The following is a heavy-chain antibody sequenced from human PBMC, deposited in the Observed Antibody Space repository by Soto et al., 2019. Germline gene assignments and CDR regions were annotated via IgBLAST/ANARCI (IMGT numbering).Heavy chain of an antibody. D-gene: IGHD5-18*01. V-gene: IGHV1-46*01. J-gene: IGHJ4*02. CDR3: ARQAAGYSFGGFDF. Sequence: ASVKVSCKAPADTFSRYYLHWVRQAPGQGLAWMGIINPTGGDTSYAKKFQGRLTMTTNTSARTVFMELSSLSSDDTAVYYCARQAAGYSFGGFDFWGQGTLVTVSS. CDR1: ADTFSRYY. CDR2: INPTGGDT.